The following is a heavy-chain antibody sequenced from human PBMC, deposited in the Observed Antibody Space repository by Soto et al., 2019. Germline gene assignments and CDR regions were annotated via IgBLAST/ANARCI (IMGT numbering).Heavy chain of an antibody. Sequence: ASETLSLTCTVSGGSISSYYWGWIRQPPGKGLGWIGYIYYSGSTNYNPSLKSRVTISVDTSKNQFSLKLSSVTAADTAVYYCARKASGVYGMDVWGQGTTVTVSS. J-gene: IGHJ6*02. CDR2: IYYSGST. V-gene: IGHV4-59*12. D-gene: IGHD3-10*01. CDR3: ARKASGVYGMDV. CDR1: GGSISSYY.